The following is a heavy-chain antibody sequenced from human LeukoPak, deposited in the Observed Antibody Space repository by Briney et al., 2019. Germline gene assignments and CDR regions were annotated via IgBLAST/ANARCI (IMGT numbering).Heavy chain of an antibody. Sequence: SETLSLTCTVSGGSISSYYWSWIRQPPGKGLEWIWYIYYSGSTNYNPSLKSRVTISVDTSKNQFSLKLSSVTAADTAVYYCARNLWGDYSLDVWGKGTTVTVSS. CDR3: ARNLWGDYSLDV. CDR1: GGSISSYY. CDR2: IYYSGST. J-gene: IGHJ6*04. D-gene: IGHD4-17*01. V-gene: IGHV4-59*01.